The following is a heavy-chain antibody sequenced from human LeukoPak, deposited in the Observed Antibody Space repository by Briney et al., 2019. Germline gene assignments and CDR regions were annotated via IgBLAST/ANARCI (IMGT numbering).Heavy chain of an antibody. Sequence: PGGSLILSCAASGFTFSSYAMSWVRQAPGKGLEWVSAISGSGGSTYYADSVKGRFTISRDNSKNTLYLQMNSLRAEGTAVYYCAKDVGVVQDYYYDSSGYGWGQGTLVTVSS. D-gene: IGHD3-22*01. CDR3: AKDVGVVQDYYYDSSGYG. V-gene: IGHV3-23*01. CDR2: ISGSGGST. J-gene: IGHJ4*02. CDR1: GFTFSSYA.